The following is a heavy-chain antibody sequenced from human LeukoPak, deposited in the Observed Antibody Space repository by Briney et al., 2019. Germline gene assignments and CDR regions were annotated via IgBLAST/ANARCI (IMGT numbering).Heavy chain of an antibody. CDR3: AKDLYCDYQTSPHYFDY. D-gene: IGHD4-17*01. CDR2: ISGSGGST. V-gene: IGHV3-23*01. CDR1: GFTFSSYA. Sequence: TGGSLRLSCAASGFTFSSYAMSWVRQAPGKGLEWVSAISGSGGSTYYADSVKGRFTISRDNSKNTLYLQMNSLRAEDTAVYYCAKDLYCDYQTSPHYFDYWGQGTLVTVSS. J-gene: IGHJ4*02.